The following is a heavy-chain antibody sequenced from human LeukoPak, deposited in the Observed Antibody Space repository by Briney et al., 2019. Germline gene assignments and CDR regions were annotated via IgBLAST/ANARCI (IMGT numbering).Heavy chain of an antibody. CDR2: IYYSGST. J-gene: IGHJ4*02. Sequence: SETLSLTCTVSGGSISSGDYYWSWIRQPPGKGLEWIGYIYYSGSTYYNPSLKSRVTISVDTSKNQFSLKLSSVTAAGTAVYYCARESPHYYDSSGCNYFDYWGQGTLVTVSS. D-gene: IGHD3-22*01. CDR1: GGSISSGDYY. V-gene: IGHV4-30-4*01. CDR3: ARESPHYYDSSGCNYFDY.